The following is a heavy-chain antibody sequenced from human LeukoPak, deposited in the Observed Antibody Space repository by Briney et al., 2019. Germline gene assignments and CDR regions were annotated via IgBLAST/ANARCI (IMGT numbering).Heavy chain of an antibody. D-gene: IGHD3-3*01. CDR2: ISSSSSYI. Sequence: GGSLRLSCAASGFTFSSYSMNWVRQAPGKGLEWVSSISSSSSYIYYADSVKGRFTISRDNAKNSLYLQMNSLRAEDTAVYYCARALTYYDFWSGYYAFGYWGQGTLVTVSS. J-gene: IGHJ4*02. CDR1: GFTFSSYS. CDR3: ARALTYYDFWSGYYAFGY. V-gene: IGHV3-21*01.